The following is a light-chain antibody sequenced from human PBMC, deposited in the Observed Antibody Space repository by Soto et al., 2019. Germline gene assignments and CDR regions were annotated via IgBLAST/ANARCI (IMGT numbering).Light chain of an antibody. V-gene: IGLV2-18*02. CDR2: EVS. CDR1: SSDVGNYNR. J-gene: IGLJ1*01. CDR3: SSYTSSSTYV. Sequence: QSALTQPPSVSGSPGQSVTISCTGTSSDVGNYNRVSWYQQPPGTAPKVIIYEVSNRPSGVPDRFSGSKSGNTASLSISGLQAEDAADYYCSSYTSSSTYVFGTGTKLTVL.